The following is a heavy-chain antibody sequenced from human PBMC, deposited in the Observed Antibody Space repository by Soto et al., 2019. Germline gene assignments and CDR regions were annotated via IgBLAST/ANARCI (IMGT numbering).Heavy chain of an antibody. CDR3: ARVFPSGYGLFDY. V-gene: IGHV3-7*01. CDR2: IKPDGSEE. J-gene: IGHJ4*02. D-gene: IGHD5-12*01. CDR1: GFTFSSHW. Sequence: EVLLVESGGGLVQPGGSLRLSCAASGFTFSSHWMSWVRQAPGKGLEWVANIKPDGSEERYVDSVKGRFTISGDIAKNSLFLQMNSLRAEDTAVYYGARVFPSGYGLFDYWGQGTLVTVSS.